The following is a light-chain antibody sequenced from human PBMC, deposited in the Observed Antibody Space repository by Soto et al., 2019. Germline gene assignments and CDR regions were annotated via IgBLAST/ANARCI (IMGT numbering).Light chain of an antibody. J-gene: IGKJ3*01. Sequence: DIQMTQSPSTLSASVGDRVTITCRASQSISSWLAWYQQKPGKAPKLLIYDASSLESGVPSRFSGSVSGTEFTLSISRLQPDDFATYYCQQYNSYPFTFGPGTKVDIK. CDR1: QSISSW. CDR3: QQYNSYPFT. CDR2: DAS. V-gene: IGKV1-5*01.